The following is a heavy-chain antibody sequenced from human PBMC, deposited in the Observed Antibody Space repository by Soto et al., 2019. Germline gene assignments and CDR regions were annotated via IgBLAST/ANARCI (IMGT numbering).Heavy chain of an antibody. CDR2: ISGSGGST. J-gene: IGHJ5*02. Sequence: GSLRLSCAASGFTFSSYAMSWVRQAPGKGLEWVSAISGSGGSTYYADSVKGRFTISRDNSKNTLYLQMNSLRAEDTAVYYCAKDYDILTGYEYNWFDPWGQGTLVTVSS. D-gene: IGHD3-9*01. CDR3: AKDYDILTGYEYNWFDP. CDR1: GFTFSSYA. V-gene: IGHV3-23*01.